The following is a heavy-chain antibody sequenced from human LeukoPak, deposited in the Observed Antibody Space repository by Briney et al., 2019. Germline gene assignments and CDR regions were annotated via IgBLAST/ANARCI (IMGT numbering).Heavy chain of an antibody. Sequence: ASVKVSCKASGYTFTGYYMHWVRQAPGQGLEWMGWINPNSGGANYAQKFQGRVTTTRDTSISTAYMELSRLRSDDTAVYYCAREVDYAGFDYWGQGTLVTASS. J-gene: IGHJ4*02. CDR1: GYTFTGYY. CDR3: AREVDYAGFDY. D-gene: IGHD4-17*01. CDR2: INPNSGGA. V-gene: IGHV1-2*02.